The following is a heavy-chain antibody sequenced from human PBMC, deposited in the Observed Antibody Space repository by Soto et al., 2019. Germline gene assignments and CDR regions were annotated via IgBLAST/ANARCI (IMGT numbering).Heavy chain of an antibody. CDR2: LSSSGGST. CDR3: AKGSARMDC. CDR1: GFTFGSLP. J-gene: IGHJ4*02. V-gene: IGHV3-23*01. Sequence: EVQLLESGGGLEQPGGSLRLSCAASGFTFGSLPMSWVRQAPGKGLEWVSALSSSGGSTYYADSVKGRFTISRDNSKNTLDLQMHGLRDEDTAVDYCAKGSARMDCWGQGTLVNVSS.